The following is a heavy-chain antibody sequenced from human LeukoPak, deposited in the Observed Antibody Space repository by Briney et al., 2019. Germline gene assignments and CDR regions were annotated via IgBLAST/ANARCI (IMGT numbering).Heavy chain of an antibody. CDR1: GFTFSSYA. Sequence: PGGSLRLSCAASGFTFSSYAMSWVRQAPGKGLEWVSAISGSGGTTYYADSVKGRFTISRDNSEDTLYLQMNSLRAEDTAVYYCAKDLVGATVGYYFDYWGQGTLVTVSS. CDR3: AKDLVGATVGYYFDY. D-gene: IGHD1-26*01. J-gene: IGHJ4*02. V-gene: IGHV3-23*01. CDR2: ISGSGGTT.